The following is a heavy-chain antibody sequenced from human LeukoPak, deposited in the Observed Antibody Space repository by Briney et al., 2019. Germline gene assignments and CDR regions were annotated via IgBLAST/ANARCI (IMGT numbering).Heavy chain of an antibody. CDR3: AREESYSGSSYFDY. V-gene: IGHV3-30-3*01. J-gene: IGHJ4*02. CDR1: GSTFSSYA. D-gene: IGHD1-26*01. CDR2: ISYDEINK. Sequence: GGSLRLSCEASGSTFSSYAMHWVRQAPGKGLEWVAVISYDEINKYYADSVKGRFTISRDNSKNTLYLQMNSLRPEDTAVYYCAREESYSGSSYFDYWGQGTLVTVSS.